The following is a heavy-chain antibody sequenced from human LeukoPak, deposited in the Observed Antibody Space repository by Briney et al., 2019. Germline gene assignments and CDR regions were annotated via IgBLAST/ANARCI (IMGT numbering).Heavy chain of an antibody. CDR2: IYYSGTTNSGST. CDR3: ARAIEEPHYYYYGMDV. D-gene: IGHD1-26*01. CDR1: GGSIRSDY. V-gene: IGHV4-59*01. Sequence: SETLSLTCTVSGGSIRSDYWSWIRQPPGKGLEWIGYIYYSGTTNSGSTNYNPSLKSRVTISVDTSKSQFSLRVNSVTAADTAVYFCARAIEEPHYYYYGMDVWGQGTTVTVSS. J-gene: IGHJ6*02.